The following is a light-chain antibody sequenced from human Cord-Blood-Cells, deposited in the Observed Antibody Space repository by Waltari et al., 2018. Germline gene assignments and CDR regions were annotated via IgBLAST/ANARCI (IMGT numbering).Light chain of an antibody. CDR3: QQRSNWPPYS. CDR1: QSVSSY. CDR2: DAS. Sequence: IALTQSPATLSVSPGERATLSCRASQSVSSYLAWYQQKPGQAPRLLIHDASYRATGIAARFSGSGSGTDFTLTISSLEPGDFAGYYCQQRSNWPPYSFGQGTKLDIK. J-gene: IGKJ2*03. V-gene: IGKV3-11*01.